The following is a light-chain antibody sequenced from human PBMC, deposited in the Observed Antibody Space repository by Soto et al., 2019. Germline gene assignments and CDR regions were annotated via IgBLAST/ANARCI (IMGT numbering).Light chain of an antibody. CDR2: DDN. J-gene: IGLJ1*01. CDR1: SSNIGGNS. Sequence: QSVLTQPPSVSAAPGQKVTISCSGSSSNIGGNSVSWYQQLPGTAPKLLIYDDNKRPSGIPDRFSGSKSGTSATLGITGFQTGDEADYYCGSWNSSLSAYVFGTGTKV. V-gene: IGLV1-51*01. CDR3: GSWNSSLSAYV.